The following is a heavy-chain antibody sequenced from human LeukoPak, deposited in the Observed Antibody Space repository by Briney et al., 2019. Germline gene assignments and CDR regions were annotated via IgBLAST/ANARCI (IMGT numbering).Heavy chain of an antibody. CDR1: GYTFTGYY. V-gene: IGHV1-2*02. J-gene: IGHJ5*02. D-gene: IGHD1-26*01. CDR3: ARDPRSGSYYLEWFDP. Sequence: GASVKVSCKASGYTFTGYYMHWVRQAPGQGLEWMGWINLNSGGTNYAQKFQGRVTMTRDTSISTAYMELSRLRSDDTAVYYCARDPRSGSYYLEWFDPWGQGTLVTVSS. CDR2: INLNSGGT.